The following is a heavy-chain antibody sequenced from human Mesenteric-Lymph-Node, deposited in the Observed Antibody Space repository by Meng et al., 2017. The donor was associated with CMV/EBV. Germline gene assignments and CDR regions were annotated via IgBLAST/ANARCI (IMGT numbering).Heavy chain of an antibody. CDR2: INPNRGDI. V-gene: IGHV1-2*02. CDR3: ARVGGPVNSGGSQPLDY. Sequence: ASVKVSCKASGYTFTSYGISWVRQAPGQGLEWMGWINPNRGDINYAQKFQGRVTMTRDTSVTTAYMELSSLRSDDTAMYYCARVGGPVNSGGSQPLDYWGQGTLVTVSS. CDR1: GYTFTSYG. D-gene: IGHD3-10*01. J-gene: IGHJ4*02.